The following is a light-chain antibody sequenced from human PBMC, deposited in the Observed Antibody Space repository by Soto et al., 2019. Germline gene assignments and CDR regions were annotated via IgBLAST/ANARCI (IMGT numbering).Light chain of an antibody. CDR1: SSDIGAGSD. CDR3: QSYDTSLSGRYV. J-gene: IGLJ1*01. Sequence: QPVLTQPPSVSGAPGQRVTISCTGSSSDIGAGSDVHWYQHLPGAAPKLLIYGNTNRPSGVPDRFSGSKSGTSASLDITGLQAEDETDYYCQSYDTSLSGRYVFGTGTKLTVL. V-gene: IGLV1-40*01. CDR2: GNT.